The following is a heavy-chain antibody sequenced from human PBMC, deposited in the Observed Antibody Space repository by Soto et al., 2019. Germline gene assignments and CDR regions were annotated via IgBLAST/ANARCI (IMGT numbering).Heavy chain of an antibody. V-gene: IGHV3-30*18. J-gene: IGHJ4*02. Sequence: GGSLRLSCAASGFTFSTYGMHWVRQAPGKGLEWVAVISYDGSNKYYADSVKGRFTISRDNSKNTLYLQMNSLRAEDTAVYYCAKVSLGSEDDYWGQGTLVTVSS. CDR3: AKVSLGSEDDY. CDR2: ISYDGSNK. CDR1: GFTFSTYG. D-gene: IGHD1-26*01.